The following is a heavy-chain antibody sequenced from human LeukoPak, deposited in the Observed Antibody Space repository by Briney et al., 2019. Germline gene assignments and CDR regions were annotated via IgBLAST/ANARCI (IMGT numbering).Heavy chain of an antibody. CDR3: ASGHRYGIAY. J-gene: IGHJ4*02. V-gene: IGHV3-48*01. CDR2: ISSSSTNI. Sequence: GGSLRLSCAASGFTLGTYSMNWVRQAPGKGLEWVSYISSSSTNICYADSVKGRFTISRDNAKNSLYLHMNSLRAEDTAVYYCASGHRYGIAYWGQGTLVTVSS. CDR1: GFTLGTYS. D-gene: IGHD5-18*01.